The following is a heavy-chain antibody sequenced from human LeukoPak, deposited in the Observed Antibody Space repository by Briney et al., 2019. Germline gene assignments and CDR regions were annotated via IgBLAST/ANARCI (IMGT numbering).Heavy chain of an antibody. CDR3: AISSITIFGVVMSDDAFDI. V-gene: IGHV1-69*13. J-gene: IGHJ3*02. CDR2: IIPNFGTA. CDR1: GGTFSSYA. D-gene: IGHD3-3*01. Sequence: SVKVSCKASGGTFSSYAISWVRQAPGQGLEWMGGIIPNFGTANYAQKFQGRVTITADESTSTAYMELSSLRSEDTAVYYCAISSITIFGVVMSDDAFDIWGQGTMVTVSS.